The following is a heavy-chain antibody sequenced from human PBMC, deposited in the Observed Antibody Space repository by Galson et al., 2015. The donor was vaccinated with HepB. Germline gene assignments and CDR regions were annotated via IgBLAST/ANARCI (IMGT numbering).Heavy chain of an antibody. Sequence: SLRLSCAATGFTFNNVWMNWVRQAPGKGLEWVGRIKSKTDGGTTEYAAPVKGRFTISREDSKNTLYLQMNSLKTDDTAVYYCTTDVYFSSYWSWFDPWGQGTLLTVSS. J-gene: IGHJ5*02. CDR3: TTDVYFSSYWSWFDP. CDR2: IKSKTDGGTT. V-gene: IGHV3-15*01. D-gene: IGHD2-2*01. CDR1: GFTFNNVW.